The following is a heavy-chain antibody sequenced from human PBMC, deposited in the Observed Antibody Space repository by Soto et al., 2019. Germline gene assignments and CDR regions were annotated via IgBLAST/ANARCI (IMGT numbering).Heavy chain of an antibody. D-gene: IGHD5-12*01. Sequence: ASVKVSCKASGYTFTSYAMHWVRQAPGQRLEWMGWINAGNGNTKCSQKFQGRVTITRDTSASTAYMELSSLRSEDTAVYYCARDSGYDPRGAFDIWGQGTMVTVSS. V-gene: IGHV1-3*01. CDR2: INAGNGNT. CDR3: ARDSGYDPRGAFDI. J-gene: IGHJ3*02. CDR1: GYTFTSYA.